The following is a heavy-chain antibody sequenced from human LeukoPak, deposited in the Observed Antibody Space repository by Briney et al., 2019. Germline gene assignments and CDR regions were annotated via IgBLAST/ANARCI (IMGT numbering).Heavy chain of an antibody. Sequence: GGSLRLSCAASGFTFSSYSMNWVRQAPGKGLEWVSSISSSSSYIYYADSVKGRFTISRDNAKNSLYLQMNNLRVEDTAVYYCAREEVKSFDNWGQGTLVTVSS. CDR1: GFTFSSYS. V-gene: IGHV3-21*04. CDR2: ISSSSSYI. J-gene: IGHJ4*02. CDR3: AREEVKSFDN.